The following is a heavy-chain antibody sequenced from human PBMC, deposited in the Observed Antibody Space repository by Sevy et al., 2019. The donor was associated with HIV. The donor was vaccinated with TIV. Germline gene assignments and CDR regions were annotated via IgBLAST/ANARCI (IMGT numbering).Heavy chain of an antibody. Sequence: GGSLRLSCVGSGFNFNKHFIVWVRQAPGRGLQWVSSISSRSGYIFYSYSVRGRFTISRDNAKNSLFLEMNNLGVEDTAVYYCTREASAAGTSFGLDVWGQGTTVTVSS. CDR2: ISSRSGYI. CDR1: GFNFNKHF. D-gene: IGHD6-13*01. V-gene: IGHV3-21*01. CDR3: TREASAAGTSFGLDV. J-gene: IGHJ6*02.